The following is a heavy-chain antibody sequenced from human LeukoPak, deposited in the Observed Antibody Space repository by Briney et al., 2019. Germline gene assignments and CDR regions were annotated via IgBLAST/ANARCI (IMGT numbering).Heavy chain of an antibody. CDR1: GFSSSSYG. J-gene: IGHJ4*02. CDR2: IWYDGSNK. D-gene: IGHD7-27*01. CDR3: GRDRKEWGSVFDY. V-gene: IGHV3-33*01. Sequence: GGSLRLSCAASGFSSSSYGMHWVRQAPGKGVEWVAVIWYDGSNKYYADSVKGRFTISRDNSKNTLYLQMNSLRAEDTAVYYCGRDRKEWGSVFDYWGQGTLVTVSS.